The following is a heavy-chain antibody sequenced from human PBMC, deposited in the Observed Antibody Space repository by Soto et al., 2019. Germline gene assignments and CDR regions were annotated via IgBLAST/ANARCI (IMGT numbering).Heavy chain of an antibody. D-gene: IGHD4-17*01. V-gene: IGHV4-59*12. CDR1: GGSISSYY. Sequence: PSETLSLTCTVSGGSISSYYWSWIRQPPGKGLEYIGYIHYSGSTDYNPSLKSRVTISVDTSKTQFSLKLSSVTAEDTAVYYCAREQNYGVNDYWGQGTLVTVSS. CDR2: IHYSGST. J-gene: IGHJ4*02. CDR3: AREQNYGVNDY.